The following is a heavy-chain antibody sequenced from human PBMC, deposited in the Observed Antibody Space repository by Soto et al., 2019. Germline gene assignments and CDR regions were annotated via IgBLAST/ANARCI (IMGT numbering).Heavy chain of an antibody. CDR3: ASAYSSGAQGTPSTGAWFDP. Sequence: QVQLVQSGAEVKKPGSSVKVSCKASGGTFSSYAISWVRQAPGQGLEWMGGIIPIFGTANYAQKFQGRVTITADESTSTAYMELSSLRSEDTAVYYCASAYSSGAQGTPSTGAWFDPWGQGTLVTVSS. J-gene: IGHJ5*02. D-gene: IGHD6-19*01. CDR2: IIPIFGTA. V-gene: IGHV1-69*12. CDR1: GGTFSSYA.